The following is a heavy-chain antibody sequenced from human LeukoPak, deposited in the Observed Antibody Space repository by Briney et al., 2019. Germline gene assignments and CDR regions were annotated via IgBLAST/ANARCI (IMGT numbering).Heavy chain of an antibody. CDR1: GFTFSHYY. V-gene: IGHV3-72*01. CDR2: IRNKANSYSI. D-gene: IGHD1-26*01. Sequence: QPGGSLRLSCAGSGFTFSHYYIDWVRQAPGKGLEWVARIRNKANSYSIEYAASVKGRFTISRHDSKNSVYLQMNSLKSEDTADYYCVRVMLGSSKFFDLWGRGTLVTVSS. CDR3: VRVMLGSSKFFDL. J-gene: IGHJ2*01.